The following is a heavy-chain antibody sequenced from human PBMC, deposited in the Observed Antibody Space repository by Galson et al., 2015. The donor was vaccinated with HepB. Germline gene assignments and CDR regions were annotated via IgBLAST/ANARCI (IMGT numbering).Heavy chain of an antibody. J-gene: IGHJ4*02. CDR1: GFTFGDYA. CDR3: TVSRGYGYGYCSY. V-gene: IGHV3-49*04. CDR2: IRSKVYGGTA. Sequence: SLRLSCAASGFTFGDYAMTWVRQAPGKGLEWVGFIRSKVYGGTAEYAASVEGRFTISRDDSKSIAYLQMNSLKTEDTAVYYCTVSRGYGYGYCSYWGQGTLVTVAP. D-gene: IGHD5-18*01.